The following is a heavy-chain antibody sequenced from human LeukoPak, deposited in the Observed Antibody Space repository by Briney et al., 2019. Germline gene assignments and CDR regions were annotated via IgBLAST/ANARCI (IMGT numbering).Heavy chain of an antibody. Sequence: PSETQSLPCAVYGGSFSGYYWSWIRHPPRKGLEWIGEINHSGSTNYNPSLKSRVTISVDTSKNQFSLKLSSVTAADTAVYYCARGGIAEAGTFMFDYWGEGTLVTVS. CDR3: ARGGIAEAGTFMFDY. J-gene: IGHJ4*02. V-gene: IGHV4-34*01. CDR2: INHSGST. D-gene: IGHD6-13*01. CDR1: GGSFSGYY.